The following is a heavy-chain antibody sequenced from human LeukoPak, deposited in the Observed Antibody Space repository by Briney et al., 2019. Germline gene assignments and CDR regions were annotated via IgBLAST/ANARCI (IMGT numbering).Heavy chain of an antibody. V-gene: IGHV4-30-4*08. Sequence: SQTLSLTCTVSSGSISSGDYYWSLIRQPPGKGLEWIGYIYYSGSTYYNPSLKSRVTISVDTSKNQFSLKLSSVTAADTAVYYCARGSQDGSLFDYWGQGTLVTVSS. CDR3: ARGSQDGSLFDY. J-gene: IGHJ4*02. CDR1: SGSISSGDYY. CDR2: IYYSGST. D-gene: IGHD3-10*01.